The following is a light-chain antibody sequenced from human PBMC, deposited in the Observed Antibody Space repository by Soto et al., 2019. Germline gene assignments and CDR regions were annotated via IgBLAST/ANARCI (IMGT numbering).Light chain of an antibody. CDR2: DGS. Sequence: DIQMTQSPSTLSESVGDRVTITCRASQSISSWLAWYQQKPGKAPKVLIYDGSSLESGVPSRFSGSGSGTEFTLCISSLQPDDFATYYCQQYKSYPWTFGQGTKGEIK. CDR1: QSISSW. V-gene: IGKV1-5*01. J-gene: IGKJ1*01. CDR3: QQYKSYPWT.